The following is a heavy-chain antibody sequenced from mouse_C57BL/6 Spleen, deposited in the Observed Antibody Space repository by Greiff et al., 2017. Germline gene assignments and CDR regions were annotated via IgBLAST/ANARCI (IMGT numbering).Heavy chain of an antibody. V-gene: IGHV5-17*01. D-gene: IGHD1-1*01. CDR3: ARPGYYGSSSSFDV. CDR1: GFTFSDYG. CDR2: ISSGSSTI. Sequence: EVQVVESGGGLVKPGGSLKLSCAASGFTFSDYGMHWVRQAPEKGLEWVAYISSGSSTIYYADTVKGRFTISRDNAKNTLFLQMTSLRSEDTAMYYCARPGYYGSSSSFDVWGTGTTVTVSS. J-gene: IGHJ1*03.